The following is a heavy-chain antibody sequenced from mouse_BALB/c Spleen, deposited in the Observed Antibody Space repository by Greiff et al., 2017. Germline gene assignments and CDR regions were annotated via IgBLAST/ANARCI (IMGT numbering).Heavy chain of an antibody. CDR2: INPSTGYT. V-gene: IGHV1-7*01. Sequence: QVQLQQSGAELAKPGASVKMSCKASGYTFTSYWMHWVKQRPGQGLEWIGYINPSTGYTEYNQKFKDKATLTADKSSSTAYMQLSSLTSEDSAVYYCASIFITTVARAMDYWGQGTSVTVSS. D-gene: IGHD1-1*01. CDR3: ASIFITTVARAMDY. CDR1: GYTFTSYW. J-gene: IGHJ4*01.